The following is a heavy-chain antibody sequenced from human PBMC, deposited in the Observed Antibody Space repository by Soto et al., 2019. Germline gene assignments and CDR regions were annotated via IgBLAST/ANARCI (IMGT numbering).Heavy chain of an antibody. CDR2: ISWNSGSI. V-gene: IGHV3-9*01. J-gene: IGHJ3*02. CDR1: GFTFDDYA. CDR3: AKDSRGFGELGVI. D-gene: IGHD3-10*01. Sequence: EVQLVESGGGLVQPGRSLRLSCSASGFTFDDYAMHWVRQAPGKGLEWVSGISWNSGSIGYADSVKARFTISRDNAKNSLYLQMNSLRAEDTALYYCAKDSRGFGELGVIWGQWTMVTVSS.